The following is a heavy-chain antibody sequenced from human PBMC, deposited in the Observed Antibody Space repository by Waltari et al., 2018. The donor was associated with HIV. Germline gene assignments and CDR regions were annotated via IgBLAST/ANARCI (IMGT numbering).Heavy chain of an antibody. CDR3: ARLGTRFFESPRYYGMDV. Sequence: QLQLQESGPGLMKPSETLSLNCTVSGGSISSSYYWGWIRQSPGKGLECIGSLYYRGTTFNNPSLKSRVTIFLETSKNQFSLQLSAVTAADTAIYYCARLGTRFFESPRYYGMDVWGRGTSVTVSS. D-gene: IGHD3-3*01. J-gene: IGHJ6*02. V-gene: IGHV4-39*01. CDR1: GGSISSSYY. CDR2: LYYRGTT.